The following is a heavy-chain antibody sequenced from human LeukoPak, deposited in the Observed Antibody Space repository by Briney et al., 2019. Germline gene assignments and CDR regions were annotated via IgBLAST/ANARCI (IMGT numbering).Heavy chain of an antibody. D-gene: IGHD2-15*01. J-gene: IGHJ4*02. CDR3: ARERSGKYYFDY. CDR1: GFPFSSYA. V-gene: IGHV3-23*01. CDR2: ISGGGGST. Sequence: GGSLRLSCAASGFPFSSYAMTWVRQAPGKGLEWVSTISGGGGSTYYADSAKGRFTISRDDSKNTLYLQMNSLRAEDTAVYYCARERSGKYYFDYWGQGTLVTVSS.